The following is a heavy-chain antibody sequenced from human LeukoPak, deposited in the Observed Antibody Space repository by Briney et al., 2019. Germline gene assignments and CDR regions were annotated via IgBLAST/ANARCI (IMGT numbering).Heavy chain of an antibody. CDR2: IKSKTDGGTT. J-gene: IGHJ4*02. CDR3: TTAGMTYYYESSGYYYADY. Sequence: GGSLRLSCAASGFTFSNAWMSWVRQAPGKGLEWVGRIKSKTDGGTTDYAAPVKGRFTISRDDSKNTLCLQMNSLKTEYTAVYYCTTAGMTYYYESSGYYYADYWGQGNLVTVSS. CDR1: GFTFSNAW. V-gene: IGHV3-15*01. D-gene: IGHD3-22*01.